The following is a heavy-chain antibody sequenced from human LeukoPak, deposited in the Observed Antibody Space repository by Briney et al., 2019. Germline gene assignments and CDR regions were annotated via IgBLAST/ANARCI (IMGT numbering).Heavy chain of an antibody. V-gene: IGHV1-3*01. CDR2: INAGNGNT. Sequence: ASVKVSCKASGYTFTSYAMHWVRQAPGQRLEWMGWINAGNGNTKYSQKFQGRVTITRDTSASTAYMELSSLRSEDTAVYYCARVLDTVMVAYGWLDPWGQGTLVTVSS. D-gene: IGHD5-18*01. J-gene: IGHJ5*02. CDR1: GYTFTSYA. CDR3: ARVLDTVMVAYGWLDP.